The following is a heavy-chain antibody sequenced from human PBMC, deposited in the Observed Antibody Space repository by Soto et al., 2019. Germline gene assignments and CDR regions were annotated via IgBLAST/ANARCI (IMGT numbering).Heavy chain of an antibody. V-gene: IGHV1-69*13. CDR2: IIPIFGTA. CDR3: ARAMLGWEDSYDSSGYYVVFDY. J-gene: IGHJ4*02. Sequence: GASVKVSCKASGGTFSSYAISWVRQAPGQGLEWMGGIIPIFGTANYAQKFQGRVTITADESTSTAYMELSSLRSEDTAVYYCARAMLGWEDSYDSSGYYVVFDYWGQGTLVTVSS. CDR1: GGTFSSYA. D-gene: IGHD3-22*01.